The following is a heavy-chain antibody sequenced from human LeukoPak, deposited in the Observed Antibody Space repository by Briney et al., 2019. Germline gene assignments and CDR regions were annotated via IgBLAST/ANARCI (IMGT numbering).Heavy chain of an antibody. V-gene: IGHV3-23*01. J-gene: IGHJ5*02. CDR2: ISGSGGST. Sequence: PGGSLRLSCAASGFTFSSYAMSWVRQAPGKGLEWVSAISGSGGSTYYADSVNGRFAISRDNSKNTLYLQMNSLRAEDTAVYYCAKAPYSGSSNSPWGQGTLVTVSS. CDR3: AKAPYSGSSNSP. D-gene: IGHD1-26*01. CDR1: GFTFSSYA.